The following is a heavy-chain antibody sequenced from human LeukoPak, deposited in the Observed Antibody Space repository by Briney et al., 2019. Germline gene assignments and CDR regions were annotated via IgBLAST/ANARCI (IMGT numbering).Heavy chain of an antibody. J-gene: IGHJ4*02. CDR1: GYTLTELS. CDR2: FDPEDGET. Sequence: GASVKVSCKVSGYTLTELSMHWVRQAPGKGLEWMGGFDPEDGETIYAQKFQGRVTMTEDTSTDTAYMELSSLRSEDTAVYYCATGLRFVSYFGYWGQGTLVTVSS. CDR3: ATGLRFVSYFGY. V-gene: IGHV1-24*01. D-gene: IGHD5-12*01.